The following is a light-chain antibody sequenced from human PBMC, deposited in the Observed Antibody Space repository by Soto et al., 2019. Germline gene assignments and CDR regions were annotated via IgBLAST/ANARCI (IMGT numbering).Light chain of an antibody. CDR1: HSVLLTSNNKSY. V-gene: IGKV4-1*01. Sequence: IVIPQSPDSLAVSLGERGTINCKSSHSVLLTSNNKSYLAWYQQKPGQPPKLLIYWASTRESGVPDRFSGSGSGTDFTLTISSLQAEDVAVYYCQQCYSTPQTFGQGTKVDIK. CDR3: QQCYSTPQT. CDR2: WAS. J-gene: IGKJ1*01.